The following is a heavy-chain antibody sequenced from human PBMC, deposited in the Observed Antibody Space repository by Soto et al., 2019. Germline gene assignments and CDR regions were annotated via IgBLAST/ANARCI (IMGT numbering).Heavy chain of an antibody. J-gene: IGHJ4*01. CDR3: ARLPYCSGGRCYLGYFDY. D-gene: IGHD2-15*01. CDR2: IYPSDSNT. V-gene: IGHV5-51*01. CDR1: GFSFSNYW. Sequence: EVQLVQSGAEVKKPGESLKISCQGSGFSFSNYWIGWVRQMPGKGLEWMGAIYPSDSNTKYSPSFQGRVTISADKSITTAYLQWSSLKASDTAIYYCARLPYCSGGRCYLGYFDYWGQGTLVTVSS.